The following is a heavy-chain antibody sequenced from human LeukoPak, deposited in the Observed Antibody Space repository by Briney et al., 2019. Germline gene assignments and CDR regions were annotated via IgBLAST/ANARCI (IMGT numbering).Heavy chain of an antibody. D-gene: IGHD6-13*01. J-gene: IGHJ4*02. CDR3: ARDVTLSEAAADEFDY. Sequence: GGSLRLSCAGTGVTFSNYAMSWVRQAPGQGLEWVSVISHSGGSAHYADSVKGRFTISRDNAKNSLYLQMNSLRAEDTAVYYCARDVTLSEAAADEFDYWGQGTLVTVSS. CDR1: GVTFSNYA. CDR2: ISHSGGSA. V-gene: IGHV3-23*01.